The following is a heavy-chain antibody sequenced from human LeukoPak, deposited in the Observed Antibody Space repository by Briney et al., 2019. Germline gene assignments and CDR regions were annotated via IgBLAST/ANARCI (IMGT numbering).Heavy chain of an antibody. Sequence: GASVKVSCMVSGDTLTALSMHWVRQAPGKGLEWMGGFHPEDGETIYAQKFQGRVTMTEDTSTDTAYMELSSLRSDCTTGKIYCSTTSCSDDYWGQGTLVTVSS. CDR1: GDTLTALS. CDR2: FHPEDGET. J-gene: IGHJ4*02. D-gene: IGHD2-2*01. V-gene: IGHV1-24*01. CDR3: CSTTSCSDDY.